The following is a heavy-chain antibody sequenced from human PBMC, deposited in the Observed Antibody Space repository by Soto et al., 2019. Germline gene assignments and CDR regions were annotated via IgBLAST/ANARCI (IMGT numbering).Heavy chain of an antibody. CDR2: ITHSGST. CDR1: GGSFSGYY. CDR3: ARLKTNYGMDV. D-gene: IGHD4-17*01. V-gene: IGHV4-34*01. J-gene: IGHJ6*02. Sequence: QVQLQQWGAGLLKPSETLSLTCAVYGGSFSGYYWNWIRQPPGKGLEWIGEITHSGSTNYNPSLKSRVTVSVDTSKNQFSLKVSSVTAADTAVYYCARLKTNYGMDVWGQGTTVTVSS.